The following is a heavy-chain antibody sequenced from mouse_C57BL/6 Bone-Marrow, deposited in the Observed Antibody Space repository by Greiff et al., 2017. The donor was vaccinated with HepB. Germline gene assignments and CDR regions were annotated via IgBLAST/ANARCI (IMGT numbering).Heavy chain of an antibody. D-gene: IGHD2-4*01. V-gene: IGHV1-69*01. CDR3: ARSHYDYYWYFDV. J-gene: IGHJ1*03. CDR2: IDPSDSYT. CDR1: GYTFTSYW. Sequence: QVQLQQPGAELVMPGASVKLSCKASGYTFTSYWMHWVKQRPGQGLEWIGEIDPSDSYTTYNQKFKGKSTLTVDKSSSTAYMQLSSLTSEDSAVYYCARSHYDYYWYFDVWGTGTTVTVSS.